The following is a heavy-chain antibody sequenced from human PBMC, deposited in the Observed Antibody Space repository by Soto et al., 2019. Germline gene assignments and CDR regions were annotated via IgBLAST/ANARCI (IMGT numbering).Heavy chain of an antibody. Sequence: PGGSLRLSCAASGFTFSDYYMSWIRQAPGKGLEWLSYISSSGRNIYNADSVKGRFTISRDNAKNSLYLQMNSLIVDYTALYYCATLNNYDFWSGYYFDYWGQGTLVTVSS. J-gene: IGHJ4*02. D-gene: IGHD3-3*01. CDR3: ATLNNYDFWSGYYFDY. V-gene: IGHV3-11*04. CDR2: ISSSGRNI. CDR1: GFTFSDYY.